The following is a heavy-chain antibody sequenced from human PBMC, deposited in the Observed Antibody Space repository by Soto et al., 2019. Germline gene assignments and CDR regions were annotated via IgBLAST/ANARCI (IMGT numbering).Heavy chain of an antibody. D-gene: IGHD3-22*01. CDR3: ARAGYDSSGYYYNWFDP. V-gene: IGHV4-34*01. J-gene: IGHJ5*02. Sequence: SETLSLTCAVYGGSFSGYYWSWIRQPPGKGLEWIGEINHSGSTNYNPSPKSRVTISVDTSKNQFSLKLSSVTAADTAVYYCARAGYDSSGYYYNWFDPWGQGTLVTVSS. CDR2: INHSGST. CDR1: GGSFSGYY.